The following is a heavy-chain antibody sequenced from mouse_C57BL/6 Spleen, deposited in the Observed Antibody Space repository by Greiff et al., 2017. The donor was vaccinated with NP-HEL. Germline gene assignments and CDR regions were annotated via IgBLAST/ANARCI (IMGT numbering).Heavy chain of an antibody. CDR3: ARRVNWDEDAMDY. V-gene: IGHV5-6*01. Sequence: EVQLVESGGDLVKPGGSLKLSCAASGFTFSSYGMSWVRQTPDKRLEWVATISSGGSYTYYPDSVKGRFTISRDNAKNTLYLQMSSLKSEDTAMYYCARRVNWDEDAMDYWGQGTSVTVSS. J-gene: IGHJ4*01. CDR2: ISSGGSYT. D-gene: IGHD4-1*01. CDR1: GFTFSSYG.